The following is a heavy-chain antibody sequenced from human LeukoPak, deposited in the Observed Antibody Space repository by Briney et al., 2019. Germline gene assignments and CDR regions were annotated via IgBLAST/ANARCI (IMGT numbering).Heavy chain of an antibody. D-gene: IGHD2-15*01. CDR1: GYTFTGYY. V-gene: IGHV1-2*02. Sequence: ASVKVSCKASGYTFTGYYMHWVRQAPGQGLEWMGWINPNSGGTNYAQKFQGRVTMTRDTSISTAYMELSRLRSEDTAVYYCARDRVCCSGGSCYSRCWFDPWGQGTLVTVSS. CDR3: ARDRVCCSGGSCYSRCWFDP. J-gene: IGHJ5*02. CDR2: INPNSGGT.